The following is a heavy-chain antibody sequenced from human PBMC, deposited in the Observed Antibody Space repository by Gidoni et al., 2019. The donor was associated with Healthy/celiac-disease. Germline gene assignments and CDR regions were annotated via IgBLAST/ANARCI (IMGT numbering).Heavy chain of an antibody. CDR3: AREGGGIQLYSDGQQLAKPLYYYYGMDV. CDR2: IIPILGIA. CDR1: GGTFSSYA. V-gene: IGHV1-69*04. Sequence: QVQLVQSGAEVKKPGSSVKVSCKASGGTFSSYATSWVRQAPGQGLEWMGRIIPILGIANYAQKFQGRVTITADKSTSTAYMELSSLRSEDTAVYYCAREGGGIQLYSDGQQLAKPLYYYYGMDVWGQGTTVTVSS. D-gene: IGHD5-18*01. J-gene: IGHJ6*02.